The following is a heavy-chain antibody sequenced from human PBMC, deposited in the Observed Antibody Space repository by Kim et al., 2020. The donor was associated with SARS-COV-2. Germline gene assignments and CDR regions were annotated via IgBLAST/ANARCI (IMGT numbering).Heavy chain of an antibody. V-gene: IGHV3-7*01. CDR3: ATTPGEAYLAH. CDR1: GFAFSSYW. Sequence: GGSLRLFCAASGFAFSSYWMSWVRQAPGKGLEWVANIKRDGSHINYVDSVKGRFTISRDNAKTSVYLQMNSLRAEDTAVYYCATTPGEAYLAHWGQGALV. D-gene: IGHD1-26*01. J-gene: IGHJ4*02. CDR2: IKRDGSHI.